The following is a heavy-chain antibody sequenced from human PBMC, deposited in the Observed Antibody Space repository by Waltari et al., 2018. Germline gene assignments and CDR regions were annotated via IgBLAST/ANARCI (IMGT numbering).Heavy chain of an antibody. D-gene: IGHD1-26*01. CDR2: IISSSIYI. CDR3: ARGWELRYYYYGMDV. J-gene: IGHJ6*02. CDR1: GFTFSSYS. Sequence: EVQLVESGGGLVKPGGSLRLSCAASGFTFSSYSMNWVRQAPGKGLEWVSSIISSSIYINSAASVKVRFTISRDNAKNSLYLQMNSLRAEDTAVYYCARGWELRYYYYGMDVWGQGTTVTVSS. V-gene: IGHV3-21*01.